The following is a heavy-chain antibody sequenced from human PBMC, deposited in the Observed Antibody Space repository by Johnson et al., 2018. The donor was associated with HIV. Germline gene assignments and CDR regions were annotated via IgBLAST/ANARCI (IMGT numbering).Heavy chain of an antibody. V-gene: IGHV3-9*01. J-gene: IGHJ3*02. D-gene: IGHD2-21*02. CDR1: GFTFDDYA. CDR3: ARGGAYCGGDCYHAFDI. CDR2: ISWNSGSI. Sequence: QLVESGGGLVQPGRSLRLSCAASGFTFDDYAMHWVRQAPGKGLEWVSGISWNSGSIGYADSVKGRFTISRDNAKNSLYVQMNSLRAEDTALYYCARGGAYCGGDCYHAFDIWGQGTMVTVSS.